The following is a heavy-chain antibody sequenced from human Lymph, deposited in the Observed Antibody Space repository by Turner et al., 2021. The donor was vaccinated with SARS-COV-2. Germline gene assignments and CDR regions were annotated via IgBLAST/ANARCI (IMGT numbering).Heavy chain of an antibody. CDR2: IYYRGST. D-gene: IGHD2-21*02. V-gene: IGHV4-59*01. Sequence: QVQLQESGPRLVKTLETLSHTCTVSGGSMNSNYWSCIRQPPGKLLELIGYIYYRGSTNYNPSLKIRVTISVDTSKYQFSLKLTSVTAADTAIYYCARETVNNWVDPWGQGILVTVSS. CDR3: ARETVNNWVDP. CDR1: GGSMNSNY. J-gene: IGHJ5*02.